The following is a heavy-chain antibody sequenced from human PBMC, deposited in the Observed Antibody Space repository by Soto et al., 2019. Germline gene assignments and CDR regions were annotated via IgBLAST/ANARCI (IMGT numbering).Heavy chain of an antibody. Sequence: QVQLQESGPGLVKPSQTLSLTCTVSGDSISSGGYYWSWIRQYPGKGLEWIGYIYYSGSTSSNPSLRSRVTMSIDTSENQFSLNLSSVTAADTAVYYCARAVLCPDDVCWPSGAFDYWGQGTLVTVSS. CDR3: ARAVLCPDDVCWPSGAFDY. CDR1: GDSISSGGYY. D-gene: IGHD2-8*01. CDR2: IYYSGST. J-gene: IGHJ4*02. V-gene: IGHV4-31*03.